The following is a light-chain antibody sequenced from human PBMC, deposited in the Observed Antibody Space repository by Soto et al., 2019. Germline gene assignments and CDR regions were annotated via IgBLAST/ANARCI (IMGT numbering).Light chain of an antibody. V-gene: IGLV2-14*02. J-gene: IGLJ3*02. CDR2: EDT. Sequence: QSAPTQPAYVSGSPGQSITISCTGTSSDVGSYNLVSWYQHHPGKAPKLMIYEDTNRPSGVSNRFSGSKSGNTASLTISGLQAEDEADYYCSSYTTSGTQVFGGGTKVTVL. CDR1: SSDVGSYNL. CDR3: SSYTTSGTQV.